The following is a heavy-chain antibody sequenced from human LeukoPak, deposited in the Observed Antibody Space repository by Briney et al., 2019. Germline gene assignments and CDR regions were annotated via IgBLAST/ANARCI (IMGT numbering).Heavy chain of an antibody. CDR3: ARGPQDYGGHSDYNDAFDI. D-gene: IGHD4-23*01. Sequence: SETLSLTCTVSGVSISGYYWSWIRQPAGKGLEWIWRIYTSGSTSYHPSLKSRVTMSVDTSKNQFSLKLSSVTAADTAVYYCARGPQDYGGHSDYNDAFDIWGQGTMVTVSS. V-gene: IGHV4-4*07. CDR2: IYTSGST. J-gene: IGHJ3*02. CDR1: GVSISGYY.